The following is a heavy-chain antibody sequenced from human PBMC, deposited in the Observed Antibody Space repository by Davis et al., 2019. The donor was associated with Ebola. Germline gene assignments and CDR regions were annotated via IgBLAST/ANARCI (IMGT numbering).Heavy chain of an antibody. D-gene: IGHD2-2*01. J-gene: IGHJ6*03. CDR1: GYTFTRYG. CDR2: ISGYNGNT. V-gene: IGHV1-18*01. CDR3: ARVSNCSSTSCPEPYYYYYYYMDV. Sequence: ASVKVSCKASGYTFTRYGISWVRQAPGQGLEWMGWISGYNGNTNYAQKLQGRVTMTTDTSSGTAYMELRSLRSDDTAVYYCARVSNCSSTSCPEPYYYYYYYMDVWGKGTTVTVSS.